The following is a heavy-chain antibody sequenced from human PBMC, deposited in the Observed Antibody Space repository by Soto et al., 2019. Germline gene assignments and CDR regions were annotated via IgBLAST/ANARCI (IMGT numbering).Heavy chain of an antibody. CDR3: ARDKWFGSYGMDV. CDR1: GGSISSYY. CDR2: IYYSGST. D-gene: IGHD3-10*01. V-gene: IGHV4-59*12. Sequence: SETLSLTCTVSGGSISSYYWSWIRQPPGKGLEWIGYIYYSGSTYYNPSLKSRVTISVDTSKNQFSLKLSSVTAADTAVYYCARDKWFGSYGMDVWGQGTTVTVSS. J-gene: IGHJ6*02.